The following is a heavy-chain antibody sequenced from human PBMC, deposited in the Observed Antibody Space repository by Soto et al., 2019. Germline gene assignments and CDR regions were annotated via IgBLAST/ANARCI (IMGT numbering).Heavy chain of an antibody. CDR3: ARGGVVVAATHRAYNWFDP. V-gene: IGHV4-39*01. Sequence: SETLSLTCTVSGGSISSSSYYWGWIRQPPGKGLEWIGSIYYSGSTYYNPSLKSRVTISVDTSKNQFSLKLSSVTAADTAVYYCARGGVVVAATHRAYNWFDPWGQGTLVTVSS. D-gene: IGHD2-15*01. CDR2: IYYSGST. J-gene: IGHJ5*02. CDR1: GGSISSSSYY.